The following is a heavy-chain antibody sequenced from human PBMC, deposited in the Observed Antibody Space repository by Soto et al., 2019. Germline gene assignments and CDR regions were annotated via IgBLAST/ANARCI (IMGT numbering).Heavy chain of an antibody. D-gene: IGHD3-22*01. CDR1: GFSLTDTRMG. V-gene: IGHV2-26*01. CDR2: IISNDDK. J-gene: IGHJ4*02. Sequence: SGPTLVNPTETLTLTCSVSGFSLTDTRMGVSWIRQAPGKALEWLAHIISNDDKSYSTSLKSRLTISKDTSKSQVVLRMTNMDPVDTGRYYCARALFYSDSDGYYPNFCYWGQGTLVTVSS. CDR3: ARALFYSDSDGYYPNFCY.